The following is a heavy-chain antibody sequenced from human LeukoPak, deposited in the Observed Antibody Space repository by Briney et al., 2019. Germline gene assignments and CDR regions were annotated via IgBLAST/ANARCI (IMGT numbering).Heavy chain of an antibody. V-gene: IGHV3-23*01. J-gene: IGHJ5*02. CDR1: GFTFHTYD. Sequence: GGSLRLSCAASGFTFHTYDMSWVRQAPGKGGEWVSTIASTGATYSADSVKGRFIVSRDNSKNTLFLQMNRLRVEDTAIYYCAELNDRINWFAPWGQGTLVTVSS. CDR2: IASTGAT. CDR3: AELNDRINWFAP. D-gene: IGHD1-1*01.